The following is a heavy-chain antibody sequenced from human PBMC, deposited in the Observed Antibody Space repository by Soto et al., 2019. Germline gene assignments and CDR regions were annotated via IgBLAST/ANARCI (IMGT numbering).Heavy chain of an antibody. CDR3: ARELAGTTNYYYYYGMDV. CDR2: IIPIFGTA. Sequence: GASVKVSCKASGGTFSSYAISWVRQAPGQGLEWMGGIIPIFGTANYAQKFQGRVTITADESTSTAYMELGSLRSEDTAVYYCARELAGTTNYYYYYGMDVWGQGTTVTVSS. V-gene: IGHV1-69*13. CDR1: GGTFSSYA. J-gene: IGHJ6*02. D-gene: IGHD1-7*01.